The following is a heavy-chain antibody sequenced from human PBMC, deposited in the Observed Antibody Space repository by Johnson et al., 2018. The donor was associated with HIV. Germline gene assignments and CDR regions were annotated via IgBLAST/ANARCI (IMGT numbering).Heavy chain of an antibody. Sequence: VQLVESGGGVVQPGRSLRLSCAASGFTFDDYGMSWVRQVPGKGLEWVSGLSWTSGSIGYADSVKGRFTISRDNAKNSLYLQMNSLRAEDTALYYCAKDIDELLWFIDAFDIWGQGTMVTVSS. D-gene: IGHD3-10*01. J-gene: IGHJ3*02. CDR3: AKDIDELLWFIDAFDI. CDR1: GFTFDDYG. CDR2: LSWTSGSI. V-gene: IGHV3-9*01.